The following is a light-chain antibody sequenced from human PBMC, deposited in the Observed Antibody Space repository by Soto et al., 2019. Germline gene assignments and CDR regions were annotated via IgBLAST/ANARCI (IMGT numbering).Light chain of an antibody. CDR3: QQRSNWLTWT. V-gene: IGKV3-11*01. CDR1: QSVSSC. J-gene: IGKJ1*01. CDR2: DAS. Sequence: ELAYTPSPAALSLSPGARATLSCRASQSVSSCLAWYQQKPGQAPRLLIYDASTRATGVPARFSGSGSGTDFTLTISSLQPEDFAVYYCQQRSNWLTWTFGQGTKVDIK.